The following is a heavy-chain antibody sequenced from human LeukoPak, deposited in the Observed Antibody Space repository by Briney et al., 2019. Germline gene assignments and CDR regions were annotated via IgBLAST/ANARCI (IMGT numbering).Heavy chain of an antibody. CDR1: GGSFSGYY. V-gene: IGHV4-34*01. CDR2: INHSGST. Sequence: SETLSLTCAVYGGSFSGYYWSWIRQPPGKGLEWIGEINHSGSTNYNPSLKSRVTISVDTSKNQFSLRLSSVTAADTAVYYCARHRAYSSSSPFDYWGQGTLVTVSS. J-gene: IGHJ4*02. D-gene: IGHD6-6*01. CDR3: ARHRAYSSSSPFDY.